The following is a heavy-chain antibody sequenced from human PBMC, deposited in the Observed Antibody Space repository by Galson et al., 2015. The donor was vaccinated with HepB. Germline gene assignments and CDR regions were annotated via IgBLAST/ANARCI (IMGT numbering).Heavy chain of an antibody. Sequence: SLRLSCAASGFTFSSYGMHWVRQAPGKGLGWVAVIWYDGSNKYYADSVKGRFTISRDNSKNTLYLQMNSLRAEDTAVYYCAEDGGYDFWTAETDYYYYGMDVWGQGTTVTVSS. D-gene: IGHD3-3*01. J-gene: IGHJ6*02. V-gene: IGHV3-33*06. CDR1: GFTFSSYG. CDR3: AEDGGYDFWTAETDYYYYGMDV. CDR2: IWYDGSNK.